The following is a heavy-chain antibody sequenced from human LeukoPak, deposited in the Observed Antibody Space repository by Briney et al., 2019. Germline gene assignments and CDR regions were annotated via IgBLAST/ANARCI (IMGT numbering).Heavy chain of an antibody. CDR3: ARETDYYDSSGYSYYFDY. V-gene: IGHV1-18*01. CDR1: GYTFTSYG. Sequence: ASVKVSCKASGYTFTSYGISWVRQAPGQGLEWMGWISAYNGNTNYAQKLQGRVTMTTDTSTSTAYMELRSLRSDDTAVYYCARETDYYDSSGYSYYFDYWGQGTLATVSS. CDR2: ISAYNGNT. D-gene: IGHD3-22*01. J-gene: IGHJ4*02.